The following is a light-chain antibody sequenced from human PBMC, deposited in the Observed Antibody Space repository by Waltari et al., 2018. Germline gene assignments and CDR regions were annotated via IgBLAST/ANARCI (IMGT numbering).Light chain of an antibody. V-gene: IGKV1D-16*01. J-gene: IGKJ3*01. Sequence: DIQMTQSPSSVSASVGDRVTITCRASEDVSTWLAWYQQKPGKVPQLLIFAASVLRTGVSSRFTGSGSGTDFTLTISSLEPEDFATYYCQQYTDYPFTFGPGTKVDIK. CDR2: AAS. CDR1: EDVSTW. CDR3: QQYTDYPFT.